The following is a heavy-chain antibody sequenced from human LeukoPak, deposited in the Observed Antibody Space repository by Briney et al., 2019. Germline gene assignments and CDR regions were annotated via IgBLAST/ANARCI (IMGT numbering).Heavy chain of an antibody. CDR3: ATARDRYSSGWYEEN. CDR2: ISAYNGNT. Sequence: GASVKVSCKASGYTFTSYGISWVRQAPGQGLEWMGWISAYNGNTNYAQKLQGRVTMTEDTSTDTAYMELSSLRSEDTAVYYCATARDRYSSGWYEENWGQGTLVTVSS. CDR1: GYTFTSYG. V-gene: IGHV1-18*01. J-gene: IGHJ4*02. D-gene: IGHD6-19*01.